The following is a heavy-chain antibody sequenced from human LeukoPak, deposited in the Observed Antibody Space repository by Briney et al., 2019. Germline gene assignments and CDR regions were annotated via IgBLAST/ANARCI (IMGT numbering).Heavy chain of an antibody. CDR2: IRYDGSNK. J-gene: IGHJ4*02. V-gene: IGHV3-30*02. Sequence: PGGSLRLSCAASGFTFSSYGMHWARQAPGKGLEWVAFIRYDGSNKYYADSVKGRFTISRDNSKNTLYLRMNSLRAEDTAVYYCAKDRAVANPGEFDYWGQGTLVTVSS. D-gene: IGHD6-19*01. CDR3: AKDRAVANPGEFDY. CDR1: GFTFSSYG.